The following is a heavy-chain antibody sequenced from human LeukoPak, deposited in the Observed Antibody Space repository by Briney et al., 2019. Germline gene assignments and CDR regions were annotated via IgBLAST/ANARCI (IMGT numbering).Heavy chain of an antibody. Sequence: SETLSLTCTVSGGSISNSGYYWGWLRQPPGKGLEWIGSVDYSGNTYYRPSLKSRLTISLDTSKNQFFLKLNSVTAADTAVYYCARYGSATIARFDYWGQGTLVTVSS. CDR3: ARYGSATIARFDY. CDR2: VDYSGNT. D-gene: IGHD5-24*01. CDR1: GGSISNSGYY. V-gene: IGHV4-39*07. J-gene: IGHJ4*02.